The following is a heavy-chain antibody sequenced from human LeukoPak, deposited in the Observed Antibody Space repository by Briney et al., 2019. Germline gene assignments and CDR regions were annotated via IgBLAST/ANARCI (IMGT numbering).Heavy chain of an antibody. CDR2: ISGSGDTT. Sequence: PGGSLRLSCAASGFTFSNYAMSWVRQAPGGGLEWVSAISGSGDTTFHADSVKGRFTTPRDNSKNTLSLQMSGLRVEDSAVYFCAKDTSAWWYHRAYMNVWGTGTTVTVSS. J-gene: IGHJ6*03. V-gene: IGHV3-23*01. D-gene: IGHD2-15*01. CDR3: AKDTSAWWYHRAYMNV. CDR1: GFTFSNYA.